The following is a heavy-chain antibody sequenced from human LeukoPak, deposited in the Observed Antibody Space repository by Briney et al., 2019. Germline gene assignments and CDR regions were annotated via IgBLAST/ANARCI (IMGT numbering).Heavy chain of an antibody. CDR1: GFTFGSYG. CDR2: ISYDGSNK. Sequence: GRSLRLSCAASGFTFGSYGMHWVRQAPGKGLEWVAVISYDGSNKYYADSVKGRFTISRDNSKNTLYLQMNSLRAEDTAVYYCAKDPGGSYHYWYFDLWGRGTLVTVSS. D-gene: IGHD1-26*01. J-gene: IGHJ2*01. V-gene: IGHV3-30*18. CDR3: AKDPGGSYHYWYFDL.